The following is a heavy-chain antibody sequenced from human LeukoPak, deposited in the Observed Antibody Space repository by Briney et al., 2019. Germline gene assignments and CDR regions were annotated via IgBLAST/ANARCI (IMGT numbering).Heavy chain of an antibody. J-gene: IGHJ3*02. D-gene: IGHD6-13*01. Sequence: SSETLSLTCAVYGGSFSGYYWSWLRQPPGKGLEWIGEINHSGSTNYNPSLKSRVTISVDTSKNQFSLKLSSVTAANTAVYYCARGPGSSRYKGAFDIWGQGTMVTVSS. V-gene: IGHV4-34*01. CDR1: GGSFSGYY. CDR2: INHSGST. CDR3: ARGPGSSRYKGAFDI.